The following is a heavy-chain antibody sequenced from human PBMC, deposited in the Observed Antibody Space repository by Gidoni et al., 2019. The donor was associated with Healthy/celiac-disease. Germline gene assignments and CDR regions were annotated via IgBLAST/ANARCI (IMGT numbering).Heavy chain of an antibody. Sequence: VQLVESGGGLVQPGRSRSLSCTAPGSTFGDYAMSWVRQAPGKGLEGVGVIRSKAYGGTTEYAASVKGRFTISRDDSKSIAYLQMNSLKTEDTAVYYCFGSSGYYFSDFDYWGQGTLVTVSS. V-gene: IGHV3-49*04. D-gene: IGHD3-22*01. CDR2: IRSKAYGGTT. J-gene: IGHJ4*02. CDR1: GSTFGDYA. CDR3: FGSSGYYFSDFDY.